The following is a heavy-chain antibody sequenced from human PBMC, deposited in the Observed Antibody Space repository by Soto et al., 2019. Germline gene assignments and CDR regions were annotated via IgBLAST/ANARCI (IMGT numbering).Heavy chain of an antibody. CDR1: GGTFTYYG. CDR2: IIPIIGPA. J-gene: IGHJ4*02. D-gene: IGHD3-22*01. V-gene: IGHV1-69*01. CDR3: ARVRYDRRGVDH. Sequence: QVQLVKSGAEVKRPGSSVKLSCKASGGTFTYYGISWVRQAPGQGLEWMGGIIPIIGPATYAQKFQGRVTITADQSTNTAYMELSSLGSEDTALYYCARVRYDRRGVDHWGQGTLVSVSS.